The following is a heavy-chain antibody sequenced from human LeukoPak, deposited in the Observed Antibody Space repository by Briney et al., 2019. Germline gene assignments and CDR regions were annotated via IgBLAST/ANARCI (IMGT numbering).Heavy chain of an antibody. V-gene: IGHV1-69*13. CDR1: GGTFSSYA. D-gene: IGHD5-18*01. Sequence: SVKVSCKASGGTFSSYAISWVRQAPGQGLGWMGGIIPIFGTANYAQKFQGRVTITADESTSTAYMELSSLRSEDTAVYYCARKRGYSYGPFDYWGQGTLVTVSS. CDR2: IIPIFGTA. J-gene: IGHJ4*02. CDR3: ARKRGYSYGPFDY.